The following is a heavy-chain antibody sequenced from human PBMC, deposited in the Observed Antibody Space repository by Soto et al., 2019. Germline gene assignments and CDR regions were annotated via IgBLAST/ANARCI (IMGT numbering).Heavy chain of an antibody. CDR1: GFTFDDYA. J-gene: IGHJ1*01. V-gene: IGHV3-9*01. CDR3: VKDESINWYSGHFRH. CDR2: INLNSGSI. D-gene: IGHD6-13*01. Sequence: GGSLRLSCAASGFTFDDYAIHWVRQVPGKGLEWVSSINLNSGSIGYGDSVKGRFAISRDNAKNSLHLQMNSLSAEDTAFYYCVKDESINWYSGHFRHWGQGTLVTVSS.